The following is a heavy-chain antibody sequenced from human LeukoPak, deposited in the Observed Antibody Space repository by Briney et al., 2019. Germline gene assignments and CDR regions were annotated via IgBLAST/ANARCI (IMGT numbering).Heavy chain of an antibody. CDR2: IYYSGRT. D-gene: IGHD3-22*01. CDR1: GGSISSSSYY. J-gene: IGHJ1*01. V-gene: IGHV4-39*02. CDR3: ARRRYYDSTGFFD. Sequence: SETLSLTRTVSGGSISSSSYYWGWIRQPPGKGLEWIGDIYYSGRTYYNLSLRNRVSISLDTSKNRFSLTLTSVTAADTAVYYCARRRYYDSTGFFDWGRGSLVIVSS.